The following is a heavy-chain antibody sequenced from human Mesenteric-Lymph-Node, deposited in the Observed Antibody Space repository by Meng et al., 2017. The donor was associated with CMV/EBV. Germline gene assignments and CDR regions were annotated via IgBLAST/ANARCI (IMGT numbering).Heavy chain of an antibody. CDR2: ISGSGGST. Sequence: GESLKISCVASGFTFSSYGMSWVRQAPGKGLEWVSGISGSGGSTYYADSVKGRFTISRDNSKNTLYLQMNSLRADNTAVYYCAKKGGGSHYFDYWGQGALVTVSS. J-gene: IGHJ4*02. CDR3: AKKGGGSHYFDY. D-gene: IGHD1-26*01. V-gene: IGHV3-23*01. CDR1: GFTFSSYG.